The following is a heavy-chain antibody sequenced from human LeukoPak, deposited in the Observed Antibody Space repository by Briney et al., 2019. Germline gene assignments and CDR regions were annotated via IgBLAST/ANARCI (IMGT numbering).Heavy chain of an antibody. CDR1: GFTFSSYS. J-gene: IGHJ4*02. V-gene: IGHV3-21*01. Sequence: GGPVRLSCAASGFTFSSYSMNWVRPAPGKGLEWVSSISSSSSYIYYADSVKGRFTISRDNAKNSLYLQMSSLRAEDTAVYYCARVVRKQLGGLDYWGQGTLVTVSS. CDR3: ARVVRKQLGGLDY. CDR2: ISSSSSYI. D-gene: IGHD6-6*01.